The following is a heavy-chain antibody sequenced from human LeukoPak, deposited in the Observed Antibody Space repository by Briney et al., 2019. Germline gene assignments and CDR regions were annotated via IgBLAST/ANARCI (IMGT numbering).Heavy chain of an antibody. CDR3: AKDSGYGYFDY. D-gene: IGHD3-10*01. J-gene: IGHJ4*02. Sequence: GGSLRLSCAASGFTFSSYGMHWVRQAPGKGLEWVAVISYDGSNKYYADSVKGRFTISRDNSKNTLYLQMNSLRAEDTAVYYCAKDSGYGYFDYWGQGTLVIVSS. CDR2: ISYDGSNK. CDR1: GFTFSSYG. V-gene: IGHV3-30*18.